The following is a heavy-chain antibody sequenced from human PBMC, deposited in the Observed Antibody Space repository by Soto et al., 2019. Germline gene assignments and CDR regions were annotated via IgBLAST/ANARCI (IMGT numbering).Heavy chain of an antibody. D-gene: IGHD4-4*01. J-gene: IGHJ4*02. CDR3: AKDYTDYTYSFDY. CDR2: ISYDGSNK. Sequence: SCAASGFTFSSYGMHWVRQAPGKGLEWVAVISYDGSNKYYADSVKGRFTISRDNYKNTLYLQMNSLRAEDTAVYYCAKDYTDYTYSFDYWGQGTLVTVSS. V-gene: IGHV3-30*18. CDR1: GFTFSSYG.